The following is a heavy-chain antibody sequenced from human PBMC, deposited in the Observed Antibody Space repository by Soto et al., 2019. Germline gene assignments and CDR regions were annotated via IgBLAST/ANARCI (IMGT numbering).Heavy chain of an antibody. D-gene: IGHD1-1*01. CDR2: IYYSGST. CDR1: GGSISSYY. J-gene: IGHJ6*02. V-gene: IGHV4-59*01. CDR3: ARATPGGGRDYYGMDV. Sequence: QVQLQESGPGLVKPSETLSLTCTVSGGSISSYYWSWIRQPPGKGLEWIGYIYYSGSTNYNPSLKSRVTISVDTSKNQFSLKRSSVTAADTAVYYCARATPGGGRDYYGMDVWGQGTTVTVSS.